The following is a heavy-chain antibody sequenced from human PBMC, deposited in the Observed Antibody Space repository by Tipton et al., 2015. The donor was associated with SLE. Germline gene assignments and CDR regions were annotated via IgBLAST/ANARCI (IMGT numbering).Heavy chain of an antibody. Sequence: SLRLSCAASGFTFSSYGMHWVRQAPGKGLEWVAFIRYDGSNKYYADSVKGRFTISRDNSKNTLYLQMNSLRAEDTAVYYCAKSYDFWSGYDYWGQGTLVTVSS. CDR1: GFTFSSYG. V-gene: IGHV3-30*02. J-gene: IGHJ4*02. CDR3: AKSYDFWSGYDY. D-gene: IGHD3-3*01. CDR2: IRYDGSNK.